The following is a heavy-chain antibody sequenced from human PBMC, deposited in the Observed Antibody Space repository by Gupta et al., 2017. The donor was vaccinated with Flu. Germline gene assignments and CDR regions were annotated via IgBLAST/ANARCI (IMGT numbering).Heavy chain of an antibody. CDR3: ATYYYDSSGYPFDY. D-gene: IGHD3-22*01. CDR1: GYY. CDR2: INPNSGGT. Sequence: GYYMHWVRQAPGQGLEWMGWINPNSGGTNYAQKFQGRVTMTRDTSISTAYMELSRLRSDDTAVYYCATYYYDSSGYPFDYWGQGTLVTVSS. J-gene: IGHJ4*02. V-gene: IGHV1-2*02.